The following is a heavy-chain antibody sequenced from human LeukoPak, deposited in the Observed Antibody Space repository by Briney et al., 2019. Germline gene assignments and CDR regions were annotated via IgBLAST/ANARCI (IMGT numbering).Heavy chain of an antibody. V-gene: IGHV1-18*01. D-gene: IGHD3-22*01. J-gene: IGHJ4*02. Sequence: GASVKVSCKASGYTFTSYGISWVQQAPGQGLEWMGWISAYNGNTNYAQKLQGRVTMTTDTSTSTAYMELRSLRSDDTAVYYCARGLTYYYDSSGRNYFDYWGQGTLVTVSS. CDR2: ISAYNGNT. CDR1: GYTFTSYG. CDR3: ARGLTYYYDSSGRNYFDY.